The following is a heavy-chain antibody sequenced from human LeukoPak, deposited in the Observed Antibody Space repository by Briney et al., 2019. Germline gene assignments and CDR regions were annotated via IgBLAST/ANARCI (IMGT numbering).Heavy chain of an antibody. CDR3: AKDPTQGSSSWSKYFDY. D-gene: IGHD6-13*01. CDR1: GFTFSSYG. V-gene: IGHV3-30*02. Sequence: GGSLRLSCAASGFTFSSYGMHWVRQAPGKGLEWVAFIRYDGSNKYYADSVKGRFTISRDNSKNTLYLQMNSLRAEDTAVCYCAKDPTQGSSSWSKYFDYWGQGTLVTVSS. J-gene: IGHJ4*02. CDR2: IRYDGSNK.